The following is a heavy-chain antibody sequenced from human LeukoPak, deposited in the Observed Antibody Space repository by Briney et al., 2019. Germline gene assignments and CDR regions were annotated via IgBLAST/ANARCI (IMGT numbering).Heavy chain of an antibody. CDR2: ISSSSSYI. J-gene: IGHJ4*02. CDR1: GFTFSSYA. CDR3: ARAPQKRFDY. Sequence: KPGGSLRLSCAASGFTFSSYAMSWVRQAPGKGLEWVSSISSSSSYIYYADSVKGRFTISRDNAKNSLYLQMNSLRAEDTAVYYCARAPQKRFDYWGQGTLVTVSS. V-gene: IGHV3-21*01.